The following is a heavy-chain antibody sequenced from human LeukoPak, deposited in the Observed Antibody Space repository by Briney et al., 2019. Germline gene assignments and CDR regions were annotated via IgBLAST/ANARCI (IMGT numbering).Heavy chain of an antibody. Sequence: GGSLRLSCAASGFTFAYYGMHWVRQAPGEGLEWVAVISHDGSNKQYADSVKGRFTISRDNSKNMMYLEMNSLRDDDTAVYYCAKDIRVQTIFPSFDYWGQGALVIVSS. V-gene: IGHV3-30*18. CDR2: ISHDGSNK. CDR1: GFTFAYYG. D-gene: IGHD3-3*01. CDR3: AKDIRVQTIFPSFDY. J-gene: IGHJ4*02.